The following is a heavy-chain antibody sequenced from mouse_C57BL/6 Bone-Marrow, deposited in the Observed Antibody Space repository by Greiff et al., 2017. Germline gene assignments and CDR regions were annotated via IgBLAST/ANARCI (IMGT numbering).Heavy chain of an antibody. Sequence: EVKVVASGGGLVKPGGSLKLSCAASGFTFSSYAMSWVRQTPEKRLEWVATISDGGSYTYYPDNVQGRFTISRDNAKNYLYLQMSHLKSEDTPLYFCARVALFIRLPYYFDYWGQGTTLTVSS. D-gene: IGHD1-1*01. V-gene: IGHV5-4*03. CDR3: ARVALFIRLPYYFDY. CDR1: GFTFSSYA. J-gene: IGHJ2*01. CDR2: ISDGGSYT.